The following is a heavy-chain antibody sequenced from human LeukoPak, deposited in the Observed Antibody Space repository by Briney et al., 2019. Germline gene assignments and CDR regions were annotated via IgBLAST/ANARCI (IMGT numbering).Heavy chain of an antibody. J-gene: IGHJ4*02. V-gene: IGHV3-7*01. CDR3: ARDCPHSSSFAYDY. CDR1: EFTFSSYW. CDR2: IKLDGSEK. D-gene: IGHD6-13*01. Sequence: GGSLRLSCASCEFTFSSYWMSWVRQAPGEGREWVANIKLDGSEKYYVDSVKGRFTISGDNAKNSLYLQMWSLRAEDTAMYYCARDCPHSSSFAYDYWGQGTLVTVSS.